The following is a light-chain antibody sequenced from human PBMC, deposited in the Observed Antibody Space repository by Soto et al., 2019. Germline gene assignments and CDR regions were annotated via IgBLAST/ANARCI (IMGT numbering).Light chain of an antibody. CDR1: QSVSSTS. J-gene: IGKJ5*01. CDR2: GAS. Sequence: EVVLTQSPGTLSLSPGERVTILCLASQSVSSTSLAWYQQKPGQTPRLLIYGASSRATGTPDRISGGGSGTHFTLTISRLEPEDFAVYYCQHYVKSSITFGQGTRLEIK. CDR3: QHYVKSSIT. V-gene: IGKV3-20*01.